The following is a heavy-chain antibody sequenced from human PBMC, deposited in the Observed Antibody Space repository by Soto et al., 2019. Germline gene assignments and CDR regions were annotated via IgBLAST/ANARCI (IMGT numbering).Heavy chain of an antibody. CDR1: GYTFTGYF. CDR2: INPNSGAT. V-gene: IGHV1-2*02. CDR3: ARGGGTILAPLP. Sequence: QVQLVQSGAEVKKPGASVKVSCKASGYTFTGYFMHWVRQAPGQGLEWMGWINPNSGATKYAQKLQGRVTLSRDTSIRTAYMELTGLGSDDTAVYYCARGGGTILAPLPWGQGTQVTVSS. J-gene: IGHJ5*02. D-gene: IGHD3-3*01.